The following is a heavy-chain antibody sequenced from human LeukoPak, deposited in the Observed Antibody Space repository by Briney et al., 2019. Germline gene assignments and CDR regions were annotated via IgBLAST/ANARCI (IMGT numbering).Heavy chain of an antibody. V-gene: IGHV3-23*01. CDR1: GFTFSSYA. D-gene: IGHD6-19*01. J-gene: IGHJ5*02. CDR2: ISGSGGST. CDR3: AKDRSVAVAGHWFDP. Sequence: GGSLRLSCAASGFTFSSYAMSWARQAPGKGLEWVSAISGSGGSTYYADSVKGRFTISRDNSKNTLYLQMNSLRAEDTAVYYCAKDRSVAVAGHWFDPWGQGTLVTVSS.